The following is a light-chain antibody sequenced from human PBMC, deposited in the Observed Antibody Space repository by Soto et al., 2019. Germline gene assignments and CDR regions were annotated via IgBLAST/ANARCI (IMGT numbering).Light chain of an antibody. Sequence: EIVLTQSPATLSLSPGERATLSCRTSQSVSSYLAWYQQKPGQAPRRLIYDASNRATGSPARFSGSGSGTDFTLPISRLEPEDFAVDYCQQRSNWPPWTFGQGTKLEIK. CDR2: DAS. V-gene: IGKV3-11*01. CDR3: QQRSNWPPWT. CDR1: QSVSSY. J-gene: IGKJ1*01.